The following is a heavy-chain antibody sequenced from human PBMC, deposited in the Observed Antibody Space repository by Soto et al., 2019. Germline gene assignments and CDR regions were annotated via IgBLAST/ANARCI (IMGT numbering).Heavy chain of an antibody. CDR1: GFTVSTYY. CDR3: ARVESRYDYYYYYYMDL. D-gene: IGHD5-12*01. J-gene: IGHJ6*03. Sequence: EVQLVESGGGLVQPGGSLRLSCAASGFTVSTYYMTWVRQAPGMGLEWVSVIYTGGTTYYADSVKGRFTISRDNSKNTLYLQMHSLRAEDTAVYYCARVESRYDYYYYYYMDLGGKGTAVTVSS. V-gene: IGHV3-66*01. CDR2: IYTGGTT.